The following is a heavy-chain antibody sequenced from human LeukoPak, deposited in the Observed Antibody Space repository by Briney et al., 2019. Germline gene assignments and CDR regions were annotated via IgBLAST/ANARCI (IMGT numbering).Heavy chain of an antibody. CDR2: IYYSGST. CDR1: GGSISSSSYY. Sequence: SSETLSLTCTVSGGSISSSSYYWGWIRQPPGKGLEWIGSIYYSGSTYYNPSLKSRVTISVDTSKNQFSLKLSSVTAADTAVYYCARDRYYYDSSGYYSLGYWGQGTLVTVSS. J-gene: IGHJ4*02. V-gene: IGHV4-39*07. D-gene: IGHD3-22*01. CDR3: ARDRYYYDSSGYYSLGY.